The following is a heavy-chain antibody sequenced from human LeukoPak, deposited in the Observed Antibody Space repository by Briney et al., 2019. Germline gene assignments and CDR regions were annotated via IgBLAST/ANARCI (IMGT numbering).Heavy chain of an antibody. D-gene: IGHD1-26*01. J-gene: IGHJ4*02. CDR2: TYSRSKWFN. V-gene: IGHV6-1*01. CDR1: GDSVSSKSAS. CDR3: ARGTGSLDY. Sequence: SQTLSLTCAISGDSVSSKSASWNWIRQSPSRGLEWLGRTYSRSKWFNDYAVSVRSRITINPDTSKNQFSLHLSSVTPDDTAVYYCARGTGSLDYWGQGTLVTVSS.